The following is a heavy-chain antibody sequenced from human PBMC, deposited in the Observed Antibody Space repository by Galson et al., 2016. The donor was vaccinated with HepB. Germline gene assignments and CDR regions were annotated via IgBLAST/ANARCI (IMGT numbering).Heavy chain of an antibody. CDR1: GFTFSSYA. Sequence: SLRLSCAASGFTFSSYAMYWVRQAPGKGLDWVAAISYDGSNKYYADSVKGRFTISRDNSKNTLYLQMNSLRAEDTAVYYCAKLGVRVATGGVDYWGQGTLVTVSS. CDR2: ISYDGSNK. V-gene: IGHV3-30*04. J-gene: IGHJ4*02. CDR3: AKLGVRVATGGVDY. D-gene: IGHD3-10*01.